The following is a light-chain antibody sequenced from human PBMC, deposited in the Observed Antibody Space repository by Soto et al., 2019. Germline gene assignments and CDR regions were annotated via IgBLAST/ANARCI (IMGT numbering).Light chain of an antibody. J-gene: IGKJ3*01. CDR2: AAS. Sequence: DIPLTQSPSFLSASVGDRVTITCRASQGISSYLAWYQQKPGKAPKLLIYAASTLQSGVPSRFSGSGSGTEFTLTISSLQPEDFATYYCQQRDTFGPGTKVDIK. CDR1: QGISSY. V-gene: IGKV1-9*01. CDR3: QQRDT.